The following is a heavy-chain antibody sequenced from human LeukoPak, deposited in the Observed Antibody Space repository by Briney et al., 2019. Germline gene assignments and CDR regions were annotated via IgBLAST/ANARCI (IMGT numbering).Heavy chain of an antibody. CDR3: AKGGDSSGYPLYYFDY. CDR1: GFTFSSYA. V-gene: IGHV3-23*01. CDR2: ISGSGGST. Sequence: GGSLRLSCAASGFTFSSYAMSWVRQAPGKGLEWVSAISGSGGSTYYADSVKGRFTISRDNSKNTLYLQMNSLRAEDTAVYYCAKGGDSSGYPLYYFDYWGQGTLVTVSS. J-gene: IGHJ4*02. D-gene: IGHD3-22*01.